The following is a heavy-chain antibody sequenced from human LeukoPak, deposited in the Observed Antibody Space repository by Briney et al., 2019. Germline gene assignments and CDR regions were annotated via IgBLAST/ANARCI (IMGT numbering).Heavy chain of an antibody. J-gene: IGHJ3*01. CDR1: GYSFTSYW. D-gene: IGHD1-14*01. CDR3: ARLQGRSPPLDAFDV. Sequence: EESLKISCKGSGYSFTSYWIGWVRQMPGKGLECMGIIYPGDSHSRYSPSFQGQVTISADKSINTAYLQWSSLKASDTAMYYCARLQGRSPPLDAFDVWGQGTMVTVSS. V-gene: IGHV5-51*01. CDR2: IYPGDSHS.